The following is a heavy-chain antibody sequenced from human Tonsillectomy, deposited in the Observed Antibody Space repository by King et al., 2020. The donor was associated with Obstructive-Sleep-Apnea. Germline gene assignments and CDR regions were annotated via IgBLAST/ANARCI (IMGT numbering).Heavy chain of an antibody. V-gene: IGHV4-39*07. CDR1: GGSISSNSYY. D-gene: IGHD1-26*01. Sequence: QLQESGPGLVKPSETLSLTCTVSGGSISSNSYYWGWIRQPPGKGLEWIGSIYYSGWTYYNPSLKSRVTISVDTAKNQLSLKLNSVTAADTAVYYCARERAVGATTYWGQGTLVTVSS. CDR2: IYYSGWT. J-gene: IGHJ4*02. CDR3: ARERAVGATTY.